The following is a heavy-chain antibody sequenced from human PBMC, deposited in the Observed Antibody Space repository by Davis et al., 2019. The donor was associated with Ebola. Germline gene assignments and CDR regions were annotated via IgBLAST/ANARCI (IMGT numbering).Heavy chain of an antibody. CDR1: GYSFTSYW. CDR2: IDPSDSYT. CDR3: ARHASYYDFWSGHLAIDY. J-gene: IGHJ4*02. Sequence: KVSCKGSGYSFTSYWISWVRQMPGKGLEWMGRIDPSDSYTNYSPSFQGHVTISADKSISTAYLQWSSLKASDTAMYYCARHASYYDFWSGHLAIDYWGQGTLVTVSS. D-gene: IGHD3-3*01. V-gene: IGHV5-10-1*01.